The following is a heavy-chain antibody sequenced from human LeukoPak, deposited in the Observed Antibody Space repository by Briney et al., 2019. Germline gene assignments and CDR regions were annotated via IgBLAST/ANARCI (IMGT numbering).Heavy chain of an antibody. Sequence: PGGSLRLSCAVSGFTFSSYAMSWVRQAPGKGLEWVSVIYSGGSTYYADSVKGRFTISRDNSKNTLYLQMNSLRAEDTAVYYCASEVGSSSTSWAAHVDYWGQGTLVTVSS. CDR2: IYSGGST. CDR3: ASEVGSSSTSWAAHVDY. V-gene: IGHV3-66*01. J-gene: IGHJ4*02. CDR1: GFTFSSYA. D-gene: IGHD2-2*01.